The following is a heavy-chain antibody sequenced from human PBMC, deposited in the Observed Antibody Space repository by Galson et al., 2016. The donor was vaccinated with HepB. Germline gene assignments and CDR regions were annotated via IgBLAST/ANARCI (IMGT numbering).Heavy chain of an antibody. CDR1: GFTFSSFS. J-gene: IGHJ6*02. CDR3: ARGSAAGTWGYGMGV. D-gene: IGHD6-13*01. V-gene: IGHV3-48*01. Sequence: SLRLSCAASGFTFSSFSMNWVRQAPGRGLEWVSYISSSTIIYYADSVKGRFTISRDNPKNTVYLQMNSLRPEETAVYYCARGSAAGTWGYGMGVWGQGTTVSVSS. CDR2: ISSSTII.